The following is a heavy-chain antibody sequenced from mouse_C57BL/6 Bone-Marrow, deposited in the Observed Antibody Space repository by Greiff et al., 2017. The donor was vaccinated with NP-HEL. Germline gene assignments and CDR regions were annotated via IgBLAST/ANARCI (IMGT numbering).Heavy chain of an antibody. J-gene: IGHJ4*01. Sequence: QVQLQQSGAELARPGASVKMSCKASGYTFTSYTMHWVKQRPGQGLEWIGYINPSSGYTKYNQKFKDKATLTADKSSSTAYMQLSSLTSEDSAVYYCARKVFYYYDAKDYWGQGTSVTVSS. V-gene: IGHV1-4*01. D-gene: IGHD1-1*01. CDR1: GYTFTSYT. CDR3: ARKVFYYYDAKDY. CDR2: INPSSGYT.